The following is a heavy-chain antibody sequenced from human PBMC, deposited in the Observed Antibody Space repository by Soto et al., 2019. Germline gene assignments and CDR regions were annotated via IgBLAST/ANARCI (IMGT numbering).Heavy chain of an antibody. CDR3: ARTPNYYDSSGYLIPYFDY. J-gene: IGHJ4*02. CDR1: GGSISSGGYY. CDR2: IYYSGST. Sequence: SETLSLTCTVSGGSISSGGYYWSWIRQHPGKGLEWIGYIYYSGSTYYNPSLKSRVTISVDTSKNQFSLKLSSVTAADTAVYYCARTPNYYDSSGYLIPYFDYWGQGTLVTVSS. V-gene: IGHV4-31*03. D-gene: IGHD3-22*01.